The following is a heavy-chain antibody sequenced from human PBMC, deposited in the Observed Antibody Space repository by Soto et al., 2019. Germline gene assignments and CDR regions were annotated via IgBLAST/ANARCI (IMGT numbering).Heavy chain of an antibody. CDR3: ARDSSSGWYYLAY. Sequence: SETLSLTCTVSDGSINGFYWSWIRQPPGKGLEWIGYIHYSGSTNYNPSLKSRVTMSVDTSKNQFSLKLSSVTAADTAVYYCARDSSSGWYYLAYWGQGTLVTVSS. D-gene: IGHD6-19*01. J-gene: IGHJ4*02. CDR1: DGSINGFY. CDR2: IHYSGST. V-gene: IGHV4-59*01.